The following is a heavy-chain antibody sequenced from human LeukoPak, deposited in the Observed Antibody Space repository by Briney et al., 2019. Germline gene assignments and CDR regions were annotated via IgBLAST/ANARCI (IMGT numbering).Heavy chain of an antibody. D-gene: IGHD2-2*01. CDR3: ARIGGRGDIVVVPAANV. CDR2: ISAYNGNT. Sequence: GASVKVSCKASGYTFTSYGISWVRQAPGQGLEWMGWISAYNGNTNYAQKLQGRVTMTTDTSTSTAYMEQRSLRSDDTAVYYCARIGGRGDIVVVPAANVWGQGTLVTVSS. J-gene: IGHJ4*02. V-gene: IGHV1-18*01. CDR1: GYTFTSYG.